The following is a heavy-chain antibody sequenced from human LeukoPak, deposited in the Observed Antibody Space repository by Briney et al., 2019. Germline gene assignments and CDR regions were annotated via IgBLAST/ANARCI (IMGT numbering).Heavy chain of an antibody. J-gene: IGHJ4*02. Sequence: SETLSLTCTVSGVSLSSYYWSWLRQPPGKGLEWIGYISYSGSANYNPSLKSRVTISADTSKSQFSLKLSYVTAADTAVYYCARHRDSGSYDIDYWGQGTLVTVSS. CDR1: GVSLSSYY. CDR3: ARHRDSGSYDIDY. CDR2: ISYSGSA. D-gene: IGHD3-10*01. V-gene: IGHV4-59*08.